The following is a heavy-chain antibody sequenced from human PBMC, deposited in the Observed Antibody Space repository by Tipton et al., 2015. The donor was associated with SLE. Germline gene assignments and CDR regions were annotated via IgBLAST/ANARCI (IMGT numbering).Heavy chain of an antibody. J-gene: IGHJ4*02. D-gene: IGHD2-15*01. CDR3: ARDFSKVYCSGGSCYSGFDY. Sequence: TLSLTCAVSGDSISSGAYSWSWIRPPPGKGLEWIGYIFHSGSIYYNPTLKSRVTISLDRSKNQFSLKLSSVTAADTAVYYCARDFSKVYCSGGSCYSGFDYWGQGTLVTVSS. CDR2: IFHSGSI. V-gene: IGHV4-30-2*01. CDR1: GDSISSGAYS.